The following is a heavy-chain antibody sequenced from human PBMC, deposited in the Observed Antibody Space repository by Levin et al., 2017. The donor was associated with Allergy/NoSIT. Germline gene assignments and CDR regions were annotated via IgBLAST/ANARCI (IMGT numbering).Heavy chain of an antibody. CDR2: ISYDGSNK. Sequence: LSLTCAASGFTFSSYAMHWVRQAPGKGLEWVAVISYDGSNKYYADSVKGRFTISRDNSKNTLYLQMNSLRAEDTAVYYCARVFKLWFGEQTFDYWGQGTLVTVSS. V-gene: IGHV3-30-3*01. D-gene: IGHD3-10*01. CDR1: GFTFSSYA. CDR3: ARVFKLWFGEQTFDY. J-gene: IGHJ4*02.